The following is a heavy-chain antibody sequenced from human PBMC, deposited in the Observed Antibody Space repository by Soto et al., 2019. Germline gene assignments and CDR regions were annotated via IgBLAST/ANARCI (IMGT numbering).Heavy chain of an antibody. CDR1: GGSISSGDYY. J-gene: IGHJ5*02. D-gene: IGHD3-3*01. Sequence: QVQLQESGPGLVKPSQTLSLTCTVSGGSISSGDYYWSWIRQPPGKGLEWIGYINYSGSTYYNPSLKSRGTISVDTAKNQFSLKLSSVTAADTAVYYCARVRDYDFWSGYYAYNWFDPWGQGTLVTVSS. V-gene: IGHV4-30-4*01. CDR3: ARVRDYDFWSGYYAYNWFDP. CDR2: INYSGST.